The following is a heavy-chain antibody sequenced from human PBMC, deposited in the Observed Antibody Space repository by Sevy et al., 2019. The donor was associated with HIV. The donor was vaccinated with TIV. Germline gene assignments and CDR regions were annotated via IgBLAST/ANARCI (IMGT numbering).Heavy chain of an antibody. Sequence: GGSLRLSCAASGFTFSTYTMNWVRQAPGKGLEWVSSISSSSNYIYYADSLKGRFTISRDNANKLLHLEMNSLRVEDTAVYYCTRDRVGGIGFDSWGQGTLVTVSS. CDR2: ISSSSNYI. V-gene: IGHV3-21*01. CDR1: GFTFSTYT. J-gene: IGHJ4*02. CDR3: TRDRVGGIGFDS. D-gene: IGHD6-19*01.